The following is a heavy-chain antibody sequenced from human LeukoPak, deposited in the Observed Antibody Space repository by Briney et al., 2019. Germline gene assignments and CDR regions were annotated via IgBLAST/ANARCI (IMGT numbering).Heavy chain of an antibody. CDR2: IIPIFGTA. Sequence: ASVKVSCKASGGTFSSYAISRVRQAPGQGLEWMGRIIPIFGTANYAQKFQGRVTITTDESTSTAYMELSSLRSEDTAVYYCARDLLGYCSSTSCYYYYYMDVWGKGTTVTVSS. CDR3: ARDLLGYCSSTSCYYYYYMDV. D-gene: IGHD2-2*01. V-gene: IGHV1-69*05. J-gene: IGHJ6*03. CDR1: GGTFSSYA.